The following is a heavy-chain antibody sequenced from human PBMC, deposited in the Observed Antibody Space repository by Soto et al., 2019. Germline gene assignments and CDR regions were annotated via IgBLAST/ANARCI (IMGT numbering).Heavy chain of an antibody. CDR3: ARGEQLTRYFDY. D-gene: IGHD6-6*01. CDR2: IYYSGST. CDR1: GGSISSGGYY. V-gene: IGHV4-31*02. J-gene: IGHJ4*02. Sequence: PSETLSLTCTVSGGSISSGGYYWSWIRQHPGKGLEWIGYIYYSGSTYYNPSLKSRVTISVDTSKNRFSLKLSSVTAADTAAYYCARGEQLTRYFDYWGLGTLVTVSS.